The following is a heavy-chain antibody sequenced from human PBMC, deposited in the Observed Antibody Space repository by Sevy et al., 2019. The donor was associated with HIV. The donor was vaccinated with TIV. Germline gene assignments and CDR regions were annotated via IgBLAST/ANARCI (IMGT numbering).Heavy chain of an antibody. V-gene: IGHV1-69*13. Sequence: ASVKVSCKASGGTFSSYAISWVRQAPGQGLEWMGRIIPIFGTANYAQKFQGRVTITADESTSTAYMELSSLRSEDTAVYYCARAEAYGGGYNKNSGYFDYWGQGTLVTVSS. CDR3: ARAEAYGGGYNKNSGYFDY. CDR2: IIPIFGTA. J-gene: IGHJ4*02. D-gene: IGHD3-3*01. CDR1: GGTFSSYA.